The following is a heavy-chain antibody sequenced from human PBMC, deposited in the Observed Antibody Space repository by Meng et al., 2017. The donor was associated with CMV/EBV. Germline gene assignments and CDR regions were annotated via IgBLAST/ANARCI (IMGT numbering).Heavy chain of an antibody. CDR1: GFTFSDYY. CDR3: ATRKSSYAN. D-gene: IGHD2-2*01. Sequence: GESLKISCAASGFTFSDYYMSWIRQAPGKGLEWVSYISSSGSSIYYADSVKGRFTISRDNSKNSLYLQMNSLRAEDTAVYYCATRKSSYANWGQGTLVTVPQ. V-gene: IGHV3-11*01. CDR2: ISSSGSSI. J-gene: IGHJ4*02.